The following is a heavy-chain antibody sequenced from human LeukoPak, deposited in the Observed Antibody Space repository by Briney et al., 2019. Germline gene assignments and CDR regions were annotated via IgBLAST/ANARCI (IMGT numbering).Heavy chain of an antibody. CDR1: GGCFSGYY. V-gene: IGHV4-34*01. CDR3: ARRKRRFWSGYSPFDY. Sequence: KPSETLSLTCAVDGGCFSGYYWSWIRQPPGKGLEWIGEINHSGSTNYNPSLKSRVTISVDTSKNQFSLKLSSVTAADTAVYYCARRKRRFWSGYSPFDYWGQGTLVTVSS. J-gene: IGHJ4*02. D-gene: IGHD3-3*01. CDR2: INHSGST.